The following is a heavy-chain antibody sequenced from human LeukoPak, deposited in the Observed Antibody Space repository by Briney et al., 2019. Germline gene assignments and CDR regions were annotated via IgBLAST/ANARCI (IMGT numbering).Heavy chain of an antibody. CDR1: GYDFSRYD. CDR2: MNPNNGDT. V-gene: IGHV1-8*01. D-gene: IGHD6-19*01. CDR3: ARGRIRYDDYSSGWFVFFEF. Sequence: GASVKVSCKASGYDFSRYDINWVRLAPGQGLEWMGWMNPNNGDTDYAQNFQSRGTMTRDTSMSTAYMELSSLRSEDTALYYCARGRIRYDDYSSGWFVFFEFWGQGSLVTVSS. J-gene: IGHJ4*02.